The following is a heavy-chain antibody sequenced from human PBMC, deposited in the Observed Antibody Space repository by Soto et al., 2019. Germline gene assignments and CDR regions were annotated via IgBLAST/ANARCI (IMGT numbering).Heavy chain of an antibody. D-gene: IGHD2-21*01. J-gene: IGHJ4*02. CDR2: IYSGGNP. CDR3: ARGPNSDC. Sequence: EERLVQSGGGLVQPGGSLRLSFAASGFSVGGNYMSWVRQAPGKGLELVSLIYSGGNPFYADSMKGRFTLSRDNSNNMLYLQMDSLRAEDTAVYYCARGPNSDCWGQGTLVIVSS. V-gene: IGHV3-53*01. CDR1: GFSVGGNY.